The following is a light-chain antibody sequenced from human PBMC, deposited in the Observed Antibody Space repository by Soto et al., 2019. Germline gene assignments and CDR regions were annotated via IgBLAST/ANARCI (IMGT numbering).Light chain of an antibody. CDR2: EVI. CDR3: TSYTSDSTLVL. Sequence: QSVLTQPASVSGSPGQSITISCTGTSSDVGGYNYVSWYQQHPGKAPKLMIYEVINRPSGVSSRFSGSKSGNMASLTISGLQAEDEAEYYCTSYTSDSTLVLFGGGTKVTVL. V-gene: IGLV2-14*01. J-gene: IGLJ2*01. CDR1: SSDVGGYNY.